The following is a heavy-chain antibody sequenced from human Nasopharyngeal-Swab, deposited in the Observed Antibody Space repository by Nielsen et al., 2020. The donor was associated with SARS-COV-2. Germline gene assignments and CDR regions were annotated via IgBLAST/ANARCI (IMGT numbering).Heavy chain of an antibody. D-gene: IGHD3-10*01. V-gene: IGHV3-30*18. CDR3: AKDTRSGLVRGVITDY. CDR2: ISYDGNNK. Sequence: VRQAPGKGLEWVAVISYDGNNKYYADSVKGRFTISRDNSKNTLYLQMNSLRAEDTAVYYCAKDTRSGLVRGVITDYWGQGTLVTSPQ. J-gene: IGHJ4*02.